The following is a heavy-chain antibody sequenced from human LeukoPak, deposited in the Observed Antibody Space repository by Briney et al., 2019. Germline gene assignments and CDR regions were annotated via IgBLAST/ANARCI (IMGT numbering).Heavy chain of an antibody. D-gene: IGHD4-17*01. V-gene: IGHV4-39*07. CDR3: ARDDYGDGDVP. Sequence: SETLSLTCTVSGGSIRSSYYYWGWIRQPPGKGLEWIGSIYDSGSTYYNPSLKSRVTISVDTSKNQFSLKLSSVTAADTAVYYCARDDYGDGDVPWGQGTLVTVSS. CDR2: IYDSGST. CDR1: GGSIRSSYYY. J-gene: IGHJ5*02.